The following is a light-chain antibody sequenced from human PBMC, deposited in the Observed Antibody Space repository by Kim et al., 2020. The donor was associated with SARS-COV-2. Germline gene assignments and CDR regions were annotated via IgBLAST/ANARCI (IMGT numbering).Light chain of an antibody. V-gene: IGLV10-54*01. CDR2: RNN. CDR3: SAWDSSLSGWV. CDR1: SSNVGNQG. Sequence: QTGTLTCTGGSSNVGNQGVVWRQQHQGHPPKLLSYRNNNRPSGISERLSASRSGNTASLTITGLQPEDEADYYCSAWDSSLSGWVFGGGTKVTVL. J-gene: IGLJ3*02.